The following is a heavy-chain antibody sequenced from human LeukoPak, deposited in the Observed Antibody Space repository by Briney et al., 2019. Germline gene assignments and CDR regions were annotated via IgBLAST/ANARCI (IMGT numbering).Heavy chain of an antibody. D-gene: IGHD1-26*01. V-gene: IGHV4-31*03. CDR2: TSYSEGT. Sequence: SETLSLTCTVSGGSVSRGGYYWNWIRQHPGKGLEWIGFTSYSEGTYYNPSLMRRITISVDRSQNQFSLKMRDVTAADTAVYFCATADWESFYFDSWGQGALVAVSS. CDR1: GGSVSRGGYY. J-gene: IGHJ4*02. CDR3: ATADWESFYFDS.